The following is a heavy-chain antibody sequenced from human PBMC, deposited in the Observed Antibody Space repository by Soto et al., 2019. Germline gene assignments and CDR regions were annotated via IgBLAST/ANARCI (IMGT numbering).Heavy chain of an antibody. V-gene: IGHV3-49*03. CDR1: GFTFGDYA. CDR2: IRSKAYGGTT. D-gene: IGHD3-9*01. CDR3: TSWDYDILTGYYTGDAFDI. J-gene: IGHJ3*02. Sequence: GGSLRLSCTASGFTFGDYAMSWFRQAPGKGLEWVGFIRSKAYGGTTEYAASVKGRFTISRDDSKSIAYLQMNSLKTEDTAVYYCTSWDYDILTGYYTGDAFDIWGQGTMVTV.